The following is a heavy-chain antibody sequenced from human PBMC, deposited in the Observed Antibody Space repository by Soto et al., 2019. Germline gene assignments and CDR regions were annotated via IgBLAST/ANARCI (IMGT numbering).Heavy chain of an antibody. CDR2: IYYSGST. CDR3: ARAPGDAFDI. V-gene: IGHV4-59*01. J-gene: IGHJ3*02. D-gene: IGHD3-10*01. CDR1: GGSISSYY. Sequence: SETLSLTCTVSGGSISSYYWSWIRQPPGKGLEWIGYIYYSGSTNYNPSLKSRVTISVDTSKNQFSLKLSSVTAADTAVCYCARAPGDAFDIWGQGTMVTVSS.